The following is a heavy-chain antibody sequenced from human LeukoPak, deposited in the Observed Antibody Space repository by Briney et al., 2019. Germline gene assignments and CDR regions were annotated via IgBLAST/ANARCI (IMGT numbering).Heavy chain of an antibody. Sequence: GGSLRLSCAASGFTFSSYWMHWVRQAPGKGLEWVSAISGSGGSTYYADSVKGRFTISRDNSKNTLYLQMNSLRAEDTAVYYCAKDQAVNYGDYVGDAFDIWGQGTMVTVSS. J-gene: IGHJ3*02. D-gene: IGHD4-17*01. V-gene: IGHV3-23*01. CDR3: AKDQAVNYGDYVGDAFDI. CDR1: GFTFSSYW. CDR2: ISGSGGST.